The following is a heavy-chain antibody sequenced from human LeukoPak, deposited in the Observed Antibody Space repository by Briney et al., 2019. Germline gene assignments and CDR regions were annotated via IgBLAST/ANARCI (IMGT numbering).Heavy chain of an antibody. CDR2: ISWNSGSI. V-gene: IGHV3-9*01. CDR1: GFTFDDYA. Sequence: PGGSLRLSCAASGFTFDDYAMHWVRQAPGKGLEWVSGISWNSGSIGYADSVKGRFTISRDNAKNSLYLQMNSLRAEDTALYYCAKDIGPDIVATIPDYWGQGTLVTVSS. J-gene: IGHJ4*02. D-gene: IGHD5-12*01. CDR3: AKDIGPDIVATIPDY.